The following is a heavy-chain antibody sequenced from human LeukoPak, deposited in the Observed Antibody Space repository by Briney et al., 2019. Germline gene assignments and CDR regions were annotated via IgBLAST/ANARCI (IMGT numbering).Heavy chain of an antibody. J-gene: IGHJ5*02. Sequence: ASVKVSCKTSGYTFTGYYMHWVRQAPGQGLEWMGWINPNSGGTNYAQKFQGRVTMTRDTSITTAYMELSRLRSGDTAVYYCARDLKRGHTYGSNWFDPWGQGTLVTVSS. CDR2: INPNSGGT. D-gene: IGHD3-10*01. CDR1: GYTFTGYY. CDR3: ARDLKRGHTYGSNWFDP. V-gene: IGHV1-2*02.